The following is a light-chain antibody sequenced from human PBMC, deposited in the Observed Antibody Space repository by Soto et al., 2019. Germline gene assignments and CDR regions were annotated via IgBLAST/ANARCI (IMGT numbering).Light chain of an antibody. J-gene: IGKJ1*01. CDR2: AAS. V-gene: IGKV1-9*01. CDR1: LGISSY. CDR3: QQVNSYPRT. Sequence: IPLTQSPSSLSASVGDRVTITCRASLGISSYLAWYQQKPGKAPKLLIYAASTLQSGVPSRFSGSGSGTDSTLTISSLQPEDFATYYCQQVNSYPRTFGQGTKVEIK.